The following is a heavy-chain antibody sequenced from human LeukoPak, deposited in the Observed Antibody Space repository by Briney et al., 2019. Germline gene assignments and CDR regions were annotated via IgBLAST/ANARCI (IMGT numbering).Heavy chain of an antibody. CDR3: ARDWRYGDSFYFDY. CDR1: GFTFSSYA. CDR2: ISYDGSNK. D-gene: IGHD4-17*01. J-gene: IGHJ4*02. Sequence: GRSLRLSCAASGFTFSSYAMRWVRQAPGKGLEWVAVISYDGSNKYYADSVKGRFTISRDNSKNTLYLQMNSLRAEDTAMYYCARDWRYGDSFYFDYWGQGTLVTVSS. V-gene: IGHV3-30-3*01.